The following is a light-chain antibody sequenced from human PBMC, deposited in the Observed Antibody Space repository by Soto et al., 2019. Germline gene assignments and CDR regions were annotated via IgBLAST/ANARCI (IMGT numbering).Light chain of an antibody. CDR3: QQYGSSRT. J-gene: IGKJ1*01. CDR2: GAS. CDR1: QSVSSSY. V-gene: IGKV3-20*01. Sequence: EIVLTRSPATLSLSPGERATLSCRASQSVSSSYLAWYQQKPGQAPSLLSYGASSRATGIPDRFSGRGSGTDFTLPISRLETEDVAVYYCQQYGSSRTFGQGTKVEIK.